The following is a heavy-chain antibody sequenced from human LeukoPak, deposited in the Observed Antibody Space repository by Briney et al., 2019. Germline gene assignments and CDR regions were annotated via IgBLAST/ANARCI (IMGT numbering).Heavy chain of an antibody. Sequence: GGSLRLSCTASGFTFSNYAMSWVRQAPGKGLEWVSSLSNDAVKTYYADSVKGQFTISRDNSKNTLYLEVNSLRAEDTAVYYCARDGVSRDAFDIWGQGTMVTVSS. V-gene: IGHV3-23*01. D-gene: IGHD3-16*01. J-gene: IGHJ3*02. CDR1: GFTFSNYA. CDR2: LSNDAVKT. CDR3: ARDGVSRDAFDI.